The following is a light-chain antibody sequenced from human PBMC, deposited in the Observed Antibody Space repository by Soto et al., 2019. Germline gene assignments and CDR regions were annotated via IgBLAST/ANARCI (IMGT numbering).Light chain of an antibody. CDR2: DTS. Sequence: EIVMTQSPATLSVSPGERATLSCRASQRVDSTYLAWYQQKPGQAPRLLIYDTSRRATGIPDKFSGSGSGTDFTLTISRLEPEDFAVYYCQQYNNWPLTFGGGTKVDIK. CDR1: QRVDSTY. CDR3: QQYNNWPLT. V-gene: IGKV3D-20*01. J-gene: IGKJ4*01.